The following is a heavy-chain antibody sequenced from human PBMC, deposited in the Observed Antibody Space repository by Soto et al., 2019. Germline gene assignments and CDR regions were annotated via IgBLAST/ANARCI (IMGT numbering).Heavy chain of an antibody. V-gene: IGHV1-2*02. J-gene: IGHJ6*02. CDR3: ARGERRYYYYGMDV. D-gene: IGHD1-1*01. Sequence: ASVKVSCKXSGYTFTGYYMHWVRQAPGQGLEWMGWINPNSGGTNYAQKFQGRVTMTRDTSISTAYMELSRLRSDDTAVYYCARGERRYYYYGMDVWGQGTTVTVSS. CDR2: INPNSGGT. CDR1: GYTFTGYY.